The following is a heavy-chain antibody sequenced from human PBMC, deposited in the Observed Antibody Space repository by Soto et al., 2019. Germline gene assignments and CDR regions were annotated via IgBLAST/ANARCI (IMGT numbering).Heavy chain of an antibody. CDR2: IYYSGST. CDR3: ARALAGYNPLAY. Sequence: SETLPIPCTVSGGCSTSDIYYWRWIRQPPGKGLEWIGYIYYSGSTYYNPSLRSRVTISLDTSKNHFSLRLNSVTAADTAVYYCARALAGYNPLAYRGQGTLVTVSS. CDR1: GGCSTSDIYY. J-gene: IGHJ4*02. D-gene: IGHD5-12*01. V-gene: IGHV4-30-4*01.